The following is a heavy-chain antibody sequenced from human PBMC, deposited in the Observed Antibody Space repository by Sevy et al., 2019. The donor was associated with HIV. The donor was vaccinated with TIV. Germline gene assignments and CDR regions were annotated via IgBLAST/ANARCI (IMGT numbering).Heavy chain of an antibody. CDR2: FDPEDGET. J-gene: IGHJ4*02. CDR3: ATSGGYDFWSSYSGELDY. Sequence: ASVKVSCKVSGYTLTELSMHWVRQAPGKGLEWMGGFDPEDGETIYAQKFQGRVTMTEDTSTDTAYMELSSLRSGDTAVYYCATSGGYDFWSSYSGELDYWGQGTLVTVSS. D-gene: IGHD3-3*01. V-gene: IGHV1-24*01. CDR1: GYTLTELS.